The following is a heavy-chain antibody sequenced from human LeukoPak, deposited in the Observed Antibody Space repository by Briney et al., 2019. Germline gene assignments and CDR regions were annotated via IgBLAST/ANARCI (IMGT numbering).Heavy chain of an antibody. D-gene: IGHD5-24*01. CDR3: ARRDGYNFASHYYYYMDV. Sequence: GASVTVSCKASGYTFTRYYMHWVRQAPGQGLEWMGIINPSGGSTGYAQKFQGRVTMTRDMSTSTVYMELSSLRSEDTAVYYCARRDGYNFASHYYYYMDVWGEGTTVTVSS. CDR1: GYTFTRYY. J-gene: IGHJ6*03. V-gene: IGHV1-46*01. CDR2: INPSGGST.